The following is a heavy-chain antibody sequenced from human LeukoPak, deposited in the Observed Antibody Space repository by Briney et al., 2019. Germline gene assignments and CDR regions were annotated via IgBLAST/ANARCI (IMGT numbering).Heavy chain of an antibody. CDR1: GFTFTDYW. Sequence: SGGSLRLSCAVSGFTFTDYWMNWVRQAPGKGLEWVASIRQDGSEKTHVDSVKGRFTISRDNTKNSLYLQMSDLRAEDTAVCYCARDGTAPGLYFDLWGQGTLVTVSS. V-gene: IGHV3-7*01. D-gene: IGHD6-13*01. CDR2: IRQDGSEK. J-gene: IGHJ4*02. CDR3: ARDGTAPGLYFDL.